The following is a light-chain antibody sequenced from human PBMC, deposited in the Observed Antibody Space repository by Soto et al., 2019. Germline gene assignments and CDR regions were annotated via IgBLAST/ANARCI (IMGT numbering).Light chain of an antibody. Sequence: QSALTQPASVSGSPGQSITISCTGTSSDVGSYNLVSWYQQHPGKAPKHMIYEGNKRPSGVSNRFSGSKSGNTASLTISGLQAEDEADYYCCSYAGSSIYVVFGGGTKLTVL. CDR2: EGN. CDR1: SSDVGSYNL. J-gene: IGLJ2*01. V-gene: IGLV2-23*01. CDR3: CSYAGSSIYVV.